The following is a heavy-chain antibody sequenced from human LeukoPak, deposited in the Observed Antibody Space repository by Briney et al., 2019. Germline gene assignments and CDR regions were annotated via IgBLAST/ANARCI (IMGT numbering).Heavy chain of an antibody. J-gene: IGHJ4*02. CDR2: ISWNSGSI. D-gene: IGHD3-22*01. Sequence: PGGSLRLSCAASGFTFDDYAMHWVRQAPGKGLEWVSGISWNSGSIGYADSVKGRFTISRDNAKNSLYLQMNSLRAEDTALYYCAKGLHYHDSSGYYYFDYWGQGTLVTVSS. CDR1: GFTFDDYA. CDR3: AKGLHYHDSSGYYYFDY. V-gene: IGHV3-9*01.